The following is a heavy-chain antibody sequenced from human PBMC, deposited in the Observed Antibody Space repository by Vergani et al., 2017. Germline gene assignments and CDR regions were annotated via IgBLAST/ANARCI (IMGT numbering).Heavy chain of an antibody. Sequence: VQLVESGGGLVKPGGSLRLSCAASGFTFSDFSMHWVRQAPGKGLEWVSGISWNSGSIGYADSVKGRFTISRDNAKNSLYLQMNSLRAEDTALYYCAKDSGSSTSCLIDYWGQGTLVTVSS. CDR1: GFTFSDFS. CDR3: AKDSGSSTSCLIDY. D-gene: IGHD2-2*01. J-gene: IGHJ4*02. CDR2: ISWNSGSI. V-gene: IGHV3-9*01.